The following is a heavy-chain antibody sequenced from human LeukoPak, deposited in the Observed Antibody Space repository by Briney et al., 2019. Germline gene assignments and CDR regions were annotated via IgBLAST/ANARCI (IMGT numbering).Heavy chain of an antibody. Sequence: PGGSLRLSCATSGFTFSDYAMSWVRQSPGKGLEWVATISNSGGSTYYADSVKGRFTISRDNSKNTLYLQMNSLRAEDTAVYYCAKDITGTTELPYYFDYWGQGTLVTVSS. D-gene: IGHD1-7*01. CDR1: GFTFSDYA. V-gene: IGHV3-23*01. CDR2: ISNSGGST. CDR3: AKDITGTTELPYYFDY. J-gene: IGHJ4*02.